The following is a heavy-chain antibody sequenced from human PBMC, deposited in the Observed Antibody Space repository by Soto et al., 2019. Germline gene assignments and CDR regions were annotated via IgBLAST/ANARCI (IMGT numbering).Heavy chain of an antibody. Sequence: SETLSLTCTVSGASISGYHWSWIRQFPGKGLECLGYISYSGATNYNPSLKSRVTISVDTSKNQFSLKLSSVTAADTAVYFCARRHGLDIDAYYWGQGILVTVSS. J-gene: IGHJ4*02. D-gene: IGHD3-10*01. CDR1: GASISGYH. CDR3: ARRHGLDIDAYY. CDR2: ISYSGAT. V-gene: IGHV4-59*08.